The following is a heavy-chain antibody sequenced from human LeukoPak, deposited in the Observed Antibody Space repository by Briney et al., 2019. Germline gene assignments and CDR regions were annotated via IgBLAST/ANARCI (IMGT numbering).Heavy chain of an antibody. Sequence: SETLSLICTVSGGSISRYYWSWIRQPPGKGLEWIGFIYYSGSANYNPSLRSRVTISVDTSKNQFSLKLTSVTAADTAVYYCARGPHTTKAHFDFWGQGTLVSVSS. CDR1: GGSISRYY. D-gene: IGHD1-14*01. J-gene: IGHJ4*02. V-gene: IGHV4-59*01. CDR3: ARGPHTTKAHFDF. CDR2: IYYSGSA.